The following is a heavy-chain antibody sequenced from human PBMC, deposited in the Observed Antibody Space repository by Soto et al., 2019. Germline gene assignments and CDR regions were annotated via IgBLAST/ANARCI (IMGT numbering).Heavy chain of an antibody. D-gene: IGHD3-10*01. CDR2: IWYDGSSK. CDR1: GFNFSSYG. Sequence: SFGLSCAASGFNFSSYGVQWVRQAPGKGLEWVAIIWYDGSSKYYTDSGKGRFTISRDNSKNTMYLQMNSLRVEDTAVYYCARDSGKGPRRIIHFYFHDWGQGTLVSVSS. V-gene: IGHV3-33*01. J-gene: IGHJ4*02. CDR3: ARDSGKGPRRIIHFYFHD.